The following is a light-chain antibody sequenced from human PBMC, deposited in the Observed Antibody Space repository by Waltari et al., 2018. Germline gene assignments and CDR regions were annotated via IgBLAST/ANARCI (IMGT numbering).Light chain of an antibody. CDR1: QSLTKRY. J-gene: IGKJ2*01. Sequence: EVVLTQSPGTLSLSPGETATLSCRSSQSLTKRYLAWYQQKPGQAPRLLIYGASSRAAGIPDRFSGSGSGTDFTLTINRLEPDDFAVYYCQQYGSSILYTFGQGTKLEIK. CDR2: GAS. V-gene: IGKV3-20*01. CDR3: QQYGSSILYT.